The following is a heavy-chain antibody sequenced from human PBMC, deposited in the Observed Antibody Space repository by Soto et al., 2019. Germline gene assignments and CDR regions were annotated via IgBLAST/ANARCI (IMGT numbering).Heavy chain of an antibody. J-gene: IGHJ5*02. CDR1: GGTFSSYG. V-gene: IGHV1-69*12. Sequence: QVHLVQSGAEVKKPGSSVRVSCEASGGTFSSYGVSWVRQAPGQGLEWMGGIIPIFGPANYAQNFQGRLTITADESTGTAYMELSGLGAEDTAAYYWARPTRFYSETSGQSAWFDPWGQGTLVIVSS. D-gene: IGHD3-22*01. CDR2: IIPIFGPA. CDR3: ARPTRFYSETSGQSAWFDP.